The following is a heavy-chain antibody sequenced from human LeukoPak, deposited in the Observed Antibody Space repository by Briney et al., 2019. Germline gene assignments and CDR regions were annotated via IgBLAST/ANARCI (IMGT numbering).Heavy chain of an antibody. CDR1: GFTFSSYA. V-gene: IGHV3-23*01. Sequence: SGRSLRLSCAASGFTFSSYAVTWVRQAPGKGLEWVSAITSGGTTYYADSVKGRFTISRDDSKNTMYLQVNSLRAEDTAVYYCAKVFFVDFYSPNDYWGQGTLVTVSS. CDR3: AKVFFVDFYSPNDY. J-gene: IGHJ4*02. CDR2: ITSGGTT. D-gene: IGHD3-3*01.